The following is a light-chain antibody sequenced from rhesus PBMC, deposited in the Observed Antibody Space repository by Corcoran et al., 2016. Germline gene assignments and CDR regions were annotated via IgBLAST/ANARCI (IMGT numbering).Light chain of an antibody. CDR1: SSDFGNYNY. V-gene: IGLV2-23*01. CDR3: SSYAGIITYI. J-gene: IGLJ1*01. Sequence: QTALTQPPSVSGSPGQSVTISCSGTSSDFGNYNYVSWYQQHPGKAPKVIIYDVTKRPSGVSDRFSGSKSGNTASLTISGLQAEDEADYYCSSYAGIITYIFGSGTRLTVL. CDR2: DVT.